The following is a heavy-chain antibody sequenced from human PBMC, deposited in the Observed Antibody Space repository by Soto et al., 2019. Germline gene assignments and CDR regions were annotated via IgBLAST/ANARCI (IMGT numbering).Heavy chain of an antibody. CDR1: GFTFSSYS. Sequence: GGSLRLSCAASGFTFSSYSMNWVRQAPGKGLEWVSSISSSSSYIYYADSVKGRFTISRDNAKNSLYLQMNSLRAEDTAVYYCARDMCFVGSTSCYHYGMDVWGQGTTVTVSS. J-gene: IGHJ6*02. CDR3: ARDMCFVGSTSCYHYGMDV. D-gene: IGHD2-2*01. V-gene: IGHV3-21*01. CDR2: ISSSSSYI.